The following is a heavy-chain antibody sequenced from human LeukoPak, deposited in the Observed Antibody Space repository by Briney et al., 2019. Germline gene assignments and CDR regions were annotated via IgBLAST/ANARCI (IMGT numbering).Heavy chain of an antibody. Sequence: GGSLRLSCDASGFPFSSYGMSWVRQAPGKGLEWVSAVGGDGGRTYYAASVRGRFTISRDNAKNSLYLQMNSLRAEDTAVYYCARDRSGYSYGYGMDVWGQGTTVTVSS. D-gene: IGHD5-18*01. V-gene: IGHV3-23*01. CDR1: GFPFSSYG. CDR2: VGGDGGRT. CDR3: ARDRSGYSYGYGMDV. J-gene: IGHJ6*02.